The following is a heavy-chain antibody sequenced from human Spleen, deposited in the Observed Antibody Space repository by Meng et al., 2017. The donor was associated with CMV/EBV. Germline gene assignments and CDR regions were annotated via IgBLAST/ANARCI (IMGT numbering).Heavy chain of an antibody. V-gene: IGHV4-34*01. CDR3: ARGSYSSAWYFDY. Sequence: SETLSLTCAVYGGSFSGYYWSWIRQPPGKGLEWIGEINHSGTTNYNPSLKSRVTISVDTSKNQFSLRMTSVTAADTAVYYCARGSYSSAWYFDYWGQGALVTVSS. D-gene: IGHD6-19*01. CDR1: GGSFSGYY. J-gene: IGHJ4*02. CDR2: INHSGTT.